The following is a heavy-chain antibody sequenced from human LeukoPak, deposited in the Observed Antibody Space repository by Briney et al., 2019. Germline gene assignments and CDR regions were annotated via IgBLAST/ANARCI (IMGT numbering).Heavy chain of an antibody. J-gene: IGHJ4*02. D-gene: IGHD6-13*01. CDR3: AKDYGYSSSWYDY. CDR2: ISWNSASV. Sequence: GRSLRLSCEASGFTFYDYGMHWVRHAPGKGLEWVSSISWNSASVVYVDSAKGRFTISRDNAKKTLYLQMNSLRAEDTALYYCAKDYGYSSSWYDYWGQGTLVTVSS. CDR1: GFTFYDYG. V-gene: IGHV3-9*01.